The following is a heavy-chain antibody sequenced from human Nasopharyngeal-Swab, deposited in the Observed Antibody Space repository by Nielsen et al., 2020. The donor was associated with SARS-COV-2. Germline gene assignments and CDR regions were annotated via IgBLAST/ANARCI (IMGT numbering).Heavy chain of an antibody. CDR3: AREMADGSGSYYPRGMDV. J-gene: IGHJ6*02. Sequence: GGSLRLSCAASGFTFSDYYMSWIRQAPGKGLEWVSYISSSSSYTNYADSVKGRFTISRDNAKNSLYLQMNSLRAEDTAVYYCAREMADGSGSYYPRGMDVWGQGTTVTVSS. D-gene: IGHD3-10*01. CDR1: GFTFSDYY. CDR2: ISSSSSYT. V-gene: IGHV3-11*05.